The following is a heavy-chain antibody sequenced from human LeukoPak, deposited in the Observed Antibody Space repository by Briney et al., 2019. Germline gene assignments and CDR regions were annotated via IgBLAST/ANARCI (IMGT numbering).Heavy chain of an antibody. CDR3: AKYYDILTGYYGLDY. CDR1: GFTFSSYS. Sequence: PGGSLRLSCAASGFTFSSYSMNWVRQAPGKGLEWVSAISGSGGSTYYADSVKGRFTISRDSSKNTLYLQMNSLRAEDTAVYYCAKYYDILTGYYGLDYWGQGTLVTVSS. V-gene: IGHV3-23*01. D-gene: IGHD3-9*01. J-gene: IGHJ4*02. CDR2: ISGSGGST.